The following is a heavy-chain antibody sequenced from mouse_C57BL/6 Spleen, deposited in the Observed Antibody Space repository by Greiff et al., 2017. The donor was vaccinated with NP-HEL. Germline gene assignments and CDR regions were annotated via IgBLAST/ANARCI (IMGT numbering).Heavy chain of an antibody. Sequence: QVTLKESGPGILQSSQTLSLTCSFSGFSLRTSGMGVIWIRQPSGKGLEWLAHIYWGDDKRYNPSLKSRLTISKDTSRNQVFLKITRVDTADTATYYCARRDDGYYGGGAMDYWGQGTSVTVSS. CDR2: IYWGDDK. CDR3: ARRDDGYYGGGAMDY. CDR1: GFSLRTSGMG. D-gene: IGHD2-3*01. V-gene: IGHV8-12*01. J-gene: IGHJ4*01.